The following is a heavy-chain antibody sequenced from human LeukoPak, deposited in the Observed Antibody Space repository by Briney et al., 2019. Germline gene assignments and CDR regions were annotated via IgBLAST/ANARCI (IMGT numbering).Heavy chain of an antibody. Sequence: SETLSLTCAVSGGSISSGGYSWSWIRQPPGKGLEWIGYIYHSGSTNYNPSLKSRVTISVDTSKNQFSLKLSSVTAADTAVYYCARGAIYKTSTGWLQPRGTQYYFDYWGQGTLVTVSS. CDR2: IYHSGST. V-gene: IGHV4-30-2*01. CDR1: GGSISSGGYS. J-gene: IGHJ4*02. D-gene: IGHD5-24*01. CDR3: ARGAIYKTSTGWLQPRGTQYYFDY.